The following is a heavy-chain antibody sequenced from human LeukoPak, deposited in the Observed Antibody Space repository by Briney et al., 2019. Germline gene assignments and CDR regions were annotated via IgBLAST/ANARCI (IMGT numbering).Heavy chain of an antibody. CDR2: ISAYNGNT. V-gene: IGHV1-18*01. J-gene: IGHJ6*02. D-gene: IGHD6-13*01. CDR3: ARDPRARRATSRIAAADYGMDV. Sequence: ASVKVSCKASGYTFTSYGISWVRQAPGQGLEWMGWISAYNGNTNYAQKLQGRVTMTTDTSTSTAYMELRSLRSDDTAVHYCARDPRARRATSRIAAADYGMDVWGQGTTVTVSS. CDR1: GYTFTSYG.